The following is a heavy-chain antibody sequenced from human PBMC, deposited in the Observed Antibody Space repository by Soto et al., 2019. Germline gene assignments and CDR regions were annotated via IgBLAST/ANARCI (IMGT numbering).Heavy chain of an antibody. CDR1: GFTFSSYA. Sequence: EVQLLESGGGLVQPGGSLRLSCAASGFTFSSYAMGWVRQAPGKGLEWVSTFGITGGDTYYADSVKGRFFISRDDSKYTLHLQMNNLRAEDTAVYHCAKLGSQLLSYYGMDVWGQGTTVTVSS. CDR2: FGITGGDT. J-gene: IGHJ6*02. D-gene: IGHD2-2*01. CDR3: AKLGSQLLSYYGMDV. V-gene: IGHV3-23*01.